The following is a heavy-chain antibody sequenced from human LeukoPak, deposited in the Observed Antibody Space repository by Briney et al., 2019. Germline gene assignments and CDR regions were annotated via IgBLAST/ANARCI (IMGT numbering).Heavy chain of an antibody. J-gene: IGHJ4*02. D-gene: IGHD1-26*01. CDR1: GYTFTGYY. Sequence: ASVKVSCKASGYTFTGYYMHWVRQAPGQGLEWMGWINPNSGGTNYAQKFQGRVTMTRDTSISTIYMELSSLRSDDTAMYYCARFSGSSNFDYWGQGTLVTVPS. V-gene: IGHV1-2*02. CDR3: ARFSGSSNFDY. CDR2: INPNSGGT.